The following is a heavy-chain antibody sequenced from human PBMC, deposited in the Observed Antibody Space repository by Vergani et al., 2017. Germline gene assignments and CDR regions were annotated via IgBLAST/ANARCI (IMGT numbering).Heavy chain of an antibody. J-gene: IGHJ6*03. CDR2: IDHTGRP. V-gene: IGHV4-34*01. D-gene: IGHD4-11*01. Sequence: QVQLQQWGGGLLKPSETLSLTCVVNGGSFTSYHWTWIRQSPGEGLEWVGDIDHTGRPDNNPSLKSRLTMSVDKSRNQFSLTLNSVTATDTALYFCARVNTETNGHLYYYYYMDVWGQGTAVTVS. CDR1: GGSFTSYH. CDR3: ARVNTETNGHLYYYYYMDV.